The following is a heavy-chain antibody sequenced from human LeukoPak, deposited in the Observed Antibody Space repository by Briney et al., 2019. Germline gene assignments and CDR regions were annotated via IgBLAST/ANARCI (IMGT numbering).Heavy chain of an antibody. D-gene: IGHD3-22*01. V-gene: IGHV1-69*05. CDR2: IIPIFGTA. Sequence: SVKVSCKASGGTFSSYAISWVRQAPGQGLEWMGGIIPIFGTANYAQKSQGRVTITTDESTSTAYMELSSLRSEDTAVYYCARDLVAHYYDSSGHSFRHAFDIWGQGTMVTVSS. CDR1: GGTFSSYA. CDR3: ARDLVAHYYDSSGHSFRHAFDI. J-gene: IGHJ3*02.